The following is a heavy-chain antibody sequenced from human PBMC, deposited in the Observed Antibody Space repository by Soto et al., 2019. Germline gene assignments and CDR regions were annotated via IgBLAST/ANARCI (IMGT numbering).Heavy chain of an antibody. Sequence: PSETLSLTCTVSGGSISSYYWSWIRQPPGKGLEWIGYIYYSATTNYNPSLKSRVTISVDTSKNQFSLKLTSVTAEDTAVYYCAREFYYYDSSGYPGYYFDYWGQGTLVTVSS. D-gene: IGHD3-22*01. CDR2: IYYSATT. CDR1: GGSISSYY. CDR3: AREFYYYDSSGYPGYYFDY. J-gene: IGHJ4*02. V-gene: IGHV4-59*01.